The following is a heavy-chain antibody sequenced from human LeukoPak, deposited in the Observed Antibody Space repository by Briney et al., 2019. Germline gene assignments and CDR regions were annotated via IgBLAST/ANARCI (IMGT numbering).Heavy chain of an antibody. CDR2: FSGSVDTT. D-gene: IGHD2-15*01. Sequence: GGSLRLSCAASGFTFTTYAMSWVRQTPGKGLEWVSTFSGSVDTTYHADSVKGRFTISRDNSKNTVYLQMNSLRAEDTAVYYCAKAAAGTCSGARCYYFDSWGQGTPVTVSS. J-gene: IGHJ4*02. CDR3: AKAAAGTCSGARCYYFDS. V-gene: IGHV3-23*01. CDR1: GFTFTTYA.